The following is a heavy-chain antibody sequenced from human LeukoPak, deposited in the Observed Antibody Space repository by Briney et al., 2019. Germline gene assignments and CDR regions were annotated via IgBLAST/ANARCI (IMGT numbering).Heavy chain of an antibody. CDR1: GFTFSSYG. J-gene: IGHJ4*02. V-gene: IGHV3-33*06. D-gene: IGHD5-24*01. CDR3: AKDRRRGTSAYYFDY. Sequence: PGGSLRLSCAASGFTFSSYGMHWVRQAPGKGLEWVAVIWYDGSNKYYAASVKGRFTISRDNSKNTLYLQMNSLRAEDTAVYYCAKDRRRGTSAYYFDYWGQGTLVTVSS. CDR2: IWYDGSNK.